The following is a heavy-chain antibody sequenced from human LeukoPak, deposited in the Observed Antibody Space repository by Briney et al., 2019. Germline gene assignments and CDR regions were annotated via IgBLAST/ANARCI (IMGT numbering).Heavy chain of an antibody. CDR3: AKDPLGRYGGHL. CDR1: GFTFSSYG. J-gene: IGHJ4*02. Sequence: GGSLRLSCAASGFTFSSYGMHWVRQAPGKGLEWVAFIRYDGSNKYYADSVKGRFTIPRDNSKDTLYLQMNSLRPEDSAVYYCAKDPLGRYGGHLGGQGTLVIVSS. V-gene: IGHV3-30*02. D-gene: IGHD4-23*01. CDR2: IRYDGSNK.